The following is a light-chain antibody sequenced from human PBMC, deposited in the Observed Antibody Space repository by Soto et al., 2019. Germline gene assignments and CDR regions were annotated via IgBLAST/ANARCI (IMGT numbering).Light chain of an antibody. Sequence: QSVLTQPPSASGSPGQSVTISCTGTSSDVGGYNYVSWYQQHPGKAPKLMIYEVSKRPSGVPDRFSGSKSGNTASLTVSGLQAEDEADYYCSSYAGSNSPIVFGTGTKLTVL. CDR3: SSYAGSNSPIV. V-gene: IGLV2-8*01. J-gene: IGLJ1*01. CDR1: SSDVGGYNY. CDR2: EVS.